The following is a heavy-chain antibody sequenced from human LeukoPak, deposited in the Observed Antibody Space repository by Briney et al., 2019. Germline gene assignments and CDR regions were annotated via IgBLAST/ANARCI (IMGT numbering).Heavy chain of an antibody. CDR2: INHSGST. D-gene: IGHD2-15*01. CDR3: ARGRVLQTIHYYYYYGMDV. Sequence: SETLSLTCTVSGGSISSYYWSWIRQPPGKGLEWIGEINHSGSTNYNPSLKSRVTISVDTSKNQFSLKLSSVTAADTAVYYCARGRVLQTIHYYYYYGMDVWGQGTTVTVSS. J-gene: IGHJ6*02. CDR1: GGSISSYY. V-gene: IGHV4-34*01.